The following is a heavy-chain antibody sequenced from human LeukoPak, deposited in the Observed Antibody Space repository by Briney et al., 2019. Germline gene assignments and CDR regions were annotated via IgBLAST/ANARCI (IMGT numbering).Heavy chain of an antibody. D-gene: IGHD3-10*01. CDR2: ISGSGGST. J-gene: IGHJ4*02. V-gene: IGHV3-23*01. CDR1: GFTFSSYA. Sequence: PGGSLRLSCAASGFTFSSYAMSWVRQAPGKGLEWVSTISGSGGSTYYADSVKGRFTISRDNSKNTLYLQMNSLRAEDTAVYYCAKGYGSGSSRYYFDYWGQGTLVTASS. CDR3: AKGYGSGSSRYYFDY.